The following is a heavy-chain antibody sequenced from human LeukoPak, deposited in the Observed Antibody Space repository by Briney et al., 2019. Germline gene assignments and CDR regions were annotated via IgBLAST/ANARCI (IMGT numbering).Heavy chain of an antibody. CDR1: GFKFDDHA. Sequence: GGSLRLSCTASGFKFDDHALHWVRQAPGKGLEWVSGINWNSDSVGYADSVKGRFTISRDNAKNSLYLEMNSLRTEDMALYYCVKGGVAVPFYAFDVWGQGTMVTVSS. J-gene: IGHJ3*01. D-gene: IGHD6-19*01. CDR3: VKGGVAVPFYAFDV. CDR2: INWNSDSV. V-gene: IGHV3-9*03.